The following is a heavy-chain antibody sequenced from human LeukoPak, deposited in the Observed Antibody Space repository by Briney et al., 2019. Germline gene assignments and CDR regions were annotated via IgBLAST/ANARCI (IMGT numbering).Heavy chain of an antibody. D-gene: IGHD3-10*01. CDR2: IYHSGST. V-gene: IGHV4-30-2*01. Sequence: PSETLSLTCAVSGGSISSGGYSWSWLRQPPGKGLEWIGYIYHSGSTYYNPSLKSRVTISVDRSKNQFSLKLSSVTAADTAVYYCARGLPTGDYYGSGSYYSPSYYFDYGGQGTLVTVS. CDR3: ARGLPTGDYYGSGSYYSPSYYFDY. J-gene: IGHJ4*02. CDR1: GGSISSGGYS.